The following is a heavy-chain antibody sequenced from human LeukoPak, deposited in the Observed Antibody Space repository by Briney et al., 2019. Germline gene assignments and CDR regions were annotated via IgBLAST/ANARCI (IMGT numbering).Heavy chain of an antibody. D-gene: IGHD5-12*01. CDR1: GFSFTNYW. CDR2: IYPGDSDT. CDR3: ARLGDTGLQWLRLRGPFDY. J-gene: IGHJ4*02. V-gene: IGHV5-51*01. Sequence: GESLKISCKASGFSFTNYWIGWVRQMPGKGLEWMGIIYPGDSDTRYSPSFQGQVTISADKSISTAYLQWSSLKASDTAMYYCARLGDTGLQWLRLRGPFDYWGQGTLVTVSS.